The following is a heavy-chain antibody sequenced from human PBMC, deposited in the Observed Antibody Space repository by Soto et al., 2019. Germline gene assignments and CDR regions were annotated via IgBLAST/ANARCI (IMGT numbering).Heavy chain of an antibody. V-gene: IGHV4-39*01. CDR2: VSYSGSP. CDR3: ARHYNTGVFFDY. Sequence: QLQLQESGPGLVKSSETLSLTCSVSGASVSSSHYWGWIRQPPGKGLEWIGSVSYSGSPYYSPSFKSRITISVDTSNNQFSLRVRSVTATDTAVYFCARHYNTGVFFDYWGQGKLVTVSS. D-gene: IGHD1-20*01. CDR1: GASVSSSHY. J-gene: IGHJ4*02.